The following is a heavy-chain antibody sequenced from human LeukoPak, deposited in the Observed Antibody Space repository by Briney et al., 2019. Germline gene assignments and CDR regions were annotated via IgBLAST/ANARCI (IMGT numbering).Heavy chain of an antibody. CDR1: GYSISSGYY. Sequence: SETLSLTCTVSGYSISSGYYWGWIRQPPGKGLEWIGSIYHSGSTYYNPSLKSRVTISVDTSKNQFSLKLGSVTAADTAVYYCARFSPRRAENWFDPWGQGTLVTVSS. V-gene: IGHV4-38-2*02. J-gene: IGHJ5*02. CDR2: IYHSGST. CDR3: ARFSPRRAENWFDP. D-gene: IGHD1-14*01.